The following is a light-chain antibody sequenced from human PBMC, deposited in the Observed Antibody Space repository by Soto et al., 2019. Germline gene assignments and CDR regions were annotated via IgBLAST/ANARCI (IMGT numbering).Light chain of an antibody. J-gene: IGKJ2*01. CDR2: DAS. CDR3: QQYGSSPYT. V-gene: IGKV3-20*01. Sequence: EIVLTQSPGTLSLSPGERATLSCRASQSVSSSYLAWYQQKPGQAPRLLIYDASSRATGIPDRFSGSGSGTDFTLTISRLEPEEFALYFCQQYGSSPYTFGQGTKLEIK. CDR1: QSVSSSY.